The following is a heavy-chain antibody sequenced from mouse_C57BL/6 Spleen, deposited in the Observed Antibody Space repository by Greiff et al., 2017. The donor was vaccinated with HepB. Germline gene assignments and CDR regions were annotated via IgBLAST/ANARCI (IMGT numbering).Heavy chain of an antibody. CDR3: TRRGLTGYFDY. CDR2: IDPETGGT. J-gene: IGHJ2*01. V-gene: IGHV1-15*01. Sequence: VQLQQSGAELVRPGASVTLSCKASGYTFTDYEMHWVKQTPVHGLEWIGAIDPETGGTAYNQKFKGKAILTADKSSSTAYMELRSLTSEDSAVHYCTRRGLTGYFDYWGQGTTLTVSS. CDR1: GYTFTDYE. D-gene: IGHD4-1*01.